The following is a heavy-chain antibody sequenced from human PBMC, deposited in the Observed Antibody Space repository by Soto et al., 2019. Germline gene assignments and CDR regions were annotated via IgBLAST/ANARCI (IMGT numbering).Heavy chain of an antibody. J-gene: IGHJ4*02. CDR2: ISSNGGST. V-gene: IGHV3-64*01. Sequence: EVQLVESGGGLVQPGGSLRLSCAASGFTFSSYAMHWVRQAPGKGLEYVSAISSNGGSTYYANSVKGRFTISRDNSKNTMYLQMGSLRAEDMAVYYCARAGQKLWSHTGFDYWGQGTLVTVSS. CDR3: ARAGQKLWSHTGFDY. D-gene: IGHD5-18*01. CDR1: GFTFSSYA.